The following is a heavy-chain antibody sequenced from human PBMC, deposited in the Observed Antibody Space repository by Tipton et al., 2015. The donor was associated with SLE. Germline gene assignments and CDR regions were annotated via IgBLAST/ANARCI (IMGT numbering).Heavy chain of an antibody. D-gene: IGHD1-1*01. CDR2: INHSGST. CDR1: GGSFSGYY. Sequence: TLSLTCAVYGGSFSGYYWSWIRQPPGKGLEWIGEINHSGSTNYNPSLKSRITISRDTSNNQFSLKLSPVTAADTAVYYCARGILEPGDYWGQGTLVTVSS. J-gene: IGHJ4*02. CDR3: ARGILEPGDY. V-gene: IGHV4-34*01.